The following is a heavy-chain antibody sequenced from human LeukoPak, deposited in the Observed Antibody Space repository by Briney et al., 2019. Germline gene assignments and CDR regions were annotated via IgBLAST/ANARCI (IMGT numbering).Heavy chain of an antibody. J-gene: IGHJ4*02. Sequence: GESLKISCKGSGYSFTSYWIGWVRQMPGKGLEWMGIIYPGDSDTRYTPSFQGQVTISADKSISTAYLQWSSLKASDTAMYYCARLDPAHCSGGSCYLDYWGQGTLVTVSS. CDR3: ARLDPAHCSGGSCYLDY. CDR2: IYPGDSDT. V-gene: IGHV5-51*01. D-gene: IGHD2-15*01. CDR1: GYSFTSYW.